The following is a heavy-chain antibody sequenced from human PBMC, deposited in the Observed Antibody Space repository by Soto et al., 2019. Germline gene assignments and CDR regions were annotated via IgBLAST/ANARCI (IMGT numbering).Heavy chain of an antibody. CDR3: ARSLPTGTTGYYYGMDV. V-gene: IGHV4-4*07. Sequence: PSETLSLTCTVSGGSISSYYWSWIRQPAGKGLEWIGRIYTSGSTNYNPSLKSRVTMSVDTSKDQFSLKLSSVTAADTAVYYCARSLPTGTTGYYYGMDVWGQGTTVTVSS. D-gene: IGHD1-7*01. CDR2: IYTSGST. J-gene: IGHJ6*02. CDR1: GGSISSYY.